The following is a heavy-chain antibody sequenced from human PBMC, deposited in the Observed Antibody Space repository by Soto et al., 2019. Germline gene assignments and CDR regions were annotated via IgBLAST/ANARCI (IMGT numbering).Heavy chain of an antibody. J-gene: IGHJ6*02. D-gene: IGHD1-26*01. CDR3: ARLEKWYYNYYGLDV. V-gene: IGHV5-10-1*01. CDR1: GYSFTTYW. CDR2: IDPGDSST. Sequence: ESLKISCQGSGYSFTTYWISWVRQMPGKGLEWMGKIDPGDSSTNYSPSFRGHITISVDRSINTAHLQFSSLKAADTAVYYCARLEKWYYNYYGLDVWGQGTMVTVSS.